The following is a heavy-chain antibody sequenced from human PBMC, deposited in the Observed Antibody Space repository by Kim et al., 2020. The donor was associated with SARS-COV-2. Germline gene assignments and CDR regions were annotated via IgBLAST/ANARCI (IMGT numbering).Heavy chain of an antibody. V-gene: IGHV3-7*01. CDR3: ARDLAY. Sequence: GGSLRLSCEATGFTFSSFGMSWVRQAPGKGLEWVGNIKRDGSEIKYVDSVKGRFTISRDNAKNSLYLHMSSLRVEDTAIYYCARDLAYWGQGTLV. CDR1: GFTFSSFG. J-gene: IGHJ4*02. CDR2: IKRDGSEI.